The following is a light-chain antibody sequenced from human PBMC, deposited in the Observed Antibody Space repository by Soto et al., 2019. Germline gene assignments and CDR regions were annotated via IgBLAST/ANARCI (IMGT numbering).Light chain of an antibody. Sequence: QSVLTQPPSVSGAPGQRVTISCTGSSSNIGAGYDVHWYQQLPGTAPKLLIYDNNNRPSGVPDRFSGSKSGTSASLAITGLQAEDAADYYCQSYDSSLSAYVFGTGTKLTVL. CDR2: DNN. CDR1: SSNIGAGYD. CDR3: QSYDSSLSAYV. J-gene: IGLJ1*01. V-gene: IGLV1-40*01.